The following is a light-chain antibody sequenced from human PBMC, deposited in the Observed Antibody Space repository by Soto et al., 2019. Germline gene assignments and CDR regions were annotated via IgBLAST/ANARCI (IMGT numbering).Light chain of an antibody. CDR2: EVS. CDR1: SSDVGGYNY. CDR3: TSYAGSNNFFYV. V-gene: IGLV2-8*01. J-gene: IGLJ1*01. Sequence: QSVLTQPPSASGSPGQSVTISCTGTSSDVGGYNYVSWYQQHPGKAPKLMIYEVSKRPSGVPDSFSGSKSGNTASLTVSGLQAEDEADYYCTSYAGSNNFFYVFGTGTKVTVL.